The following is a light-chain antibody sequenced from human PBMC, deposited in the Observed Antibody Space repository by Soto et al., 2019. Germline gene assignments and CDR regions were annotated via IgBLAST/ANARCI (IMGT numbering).Light chain of an antibody. CDR1: SSGVDGYNF. Sequence: QSALTQPASVSGSPGQSITISCTGTSSGVDGYNFVSWYQQHPGKAPKLIIYDVSNRPSGISNRFSGSKSGNTATLTISGLQTEDEADYYCSSYTTASTVFGTGTKVTVL. J-gene: IGLJ1*01. V-gene: IGLV2-14*03. CDR3: SSYTTASTV. CDR2: DVS.